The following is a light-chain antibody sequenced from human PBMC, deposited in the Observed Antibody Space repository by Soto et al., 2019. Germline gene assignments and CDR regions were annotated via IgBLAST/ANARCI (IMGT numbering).Light chain of an antibody. Sequence: QSALTQPASVSGSPGQSITISCTGTSSDVGSYNLVSWYQQHPGKAPKLMIYEGSKRPSGVSNRFSGSKSGNTASLTISALQAEDEADYYCCSYAGSSTDVVFGGGTKVTVL. CDR1: SSDVGSYNL. CDR2: EGS. J-gene: IGLJ2*01. V-gene: IGLV2-23*01. CDR3: CSYAGSSTDVV.